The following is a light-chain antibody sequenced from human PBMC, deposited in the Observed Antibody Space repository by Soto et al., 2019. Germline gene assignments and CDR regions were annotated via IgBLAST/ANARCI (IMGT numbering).Light chain of an antibody. CDR1: QTISSW. CDR3: QQYNTYSPT. J-gene: IGKJ1*01. CDR2: KAS. V-gene: IGKV1-5*03. Sequence: DIQMTQSPSTLSGSVGDRVTITCRASQTISSWLAWYQQKPGKAPKLLIYKASTLKSGVPSRFSGSGSGTVFTLTISSLPPDDFATYYCQQYNTYSPTFGQATRWIS.